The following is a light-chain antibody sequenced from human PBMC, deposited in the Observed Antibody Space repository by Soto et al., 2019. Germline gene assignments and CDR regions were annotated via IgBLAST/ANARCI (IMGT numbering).Light chain of an antibody. CDR2: DAS. CDR1: QNISKW. CDR3: QQSNHSSFT. V-gene: IGKV1-5*01. Sequence: DVQMTQSPSTLSASVGDRITITCRASQNISKWLAWYQQKPGRAPNLLIYDASSLQTGVPSRFSGSGSGTEFTLIINSLQSDDFATYHCQQSNHSSFTFGPGTKVDLK. J-gene: IGKJ3*01.